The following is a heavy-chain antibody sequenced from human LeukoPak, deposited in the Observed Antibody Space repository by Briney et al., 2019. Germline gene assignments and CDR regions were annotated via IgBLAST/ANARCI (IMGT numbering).Heavy chain of an antibody. CDR2: IRYDGSNN. CDR1: GFTFSSYG. CDR3: TATPTNGYCSSTSCLFQH. Sequence: PGGSLRLSCAASGFTFSSYGMHWVRQASGKGLEWVAFIRYDGSNNYYADSVKGRFTISRDNSRNTLYLQMNSLKTEDTAVYYCTATPTNGYCSSTSCLFQHWGQGTLVTVSS. J-gene: IGHJ1*01. D-gene: IGHD2-2*03. V-gene: IGHV3-30*02.